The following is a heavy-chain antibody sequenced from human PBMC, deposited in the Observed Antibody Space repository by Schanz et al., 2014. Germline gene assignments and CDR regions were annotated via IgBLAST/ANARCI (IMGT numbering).Heavy chain of an antibody. CDR1: GVTFSSYA. J-gene: IGHJ3*01. CDR2: IKQDGSEK. Sequence: EVQLLESGGGFVQPGGSLRLSCVASGVTFSSYAMSWVRQASGKGLEWVANIKQDGSEKYYVDSVKGRFTISRDNAKNTCYLQMNSVTAGDTAVFFCARDYEIDLSSPRHDAFDVWGQGTVVTVSS. D-gene: IGHD3-16*01. V-gene: IGHV3-7*01. CDR3: ARDYEIDLSSPRHDAFDV.